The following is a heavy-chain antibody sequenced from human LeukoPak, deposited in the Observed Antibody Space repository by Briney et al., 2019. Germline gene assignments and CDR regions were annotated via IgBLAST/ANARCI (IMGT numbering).Heavy chain of an antibody. J-gene: IGHJ6*02. Sequence: PSVTVSCKASGYTFTIYGISWVRQPPGQGLEGMGWIGSYSGSTNYAQKLQGRVTMTTDTSTSTAYMELRRLRSDDTAVYYCARERLAGVKYYYGMDVWGQGTTVTVSS. CDR1: GYTFTIYG. CDR3: ARERLAGVKYYYGMDV. CDR2: IGSYSGST. D-gene: IGHD2-8*01. V-gene: IGHV1-18*01.